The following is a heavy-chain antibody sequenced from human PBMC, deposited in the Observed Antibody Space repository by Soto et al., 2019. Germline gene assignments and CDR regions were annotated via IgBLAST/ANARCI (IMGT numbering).Heavy chain of an antibody. D-gene: IGHD3-3*01. J-gene: IGHJ4*02. CDR3: ARDGVGFAVVTPAH. CDR2: ITPDSGDT. Sequence: QVQLVQSGAEVKKSGASVKVSCKASGYTCTDYHMHWVRQAPGQRLERMGWITPDSGDTKYAQKIQAMVAMTRGTCISTVYMELTSLTSHDTAVYSCARDGVGFAVVTPAHWGQGTLVGVCS. V-gene: IGHV1-2*02. CDR1: GYTCTDYH.